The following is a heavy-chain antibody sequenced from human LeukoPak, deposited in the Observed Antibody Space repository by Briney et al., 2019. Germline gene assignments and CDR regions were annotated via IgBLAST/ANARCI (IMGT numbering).Heavy chain of an antibody. Sequence: GGPLRLSCAASGFTVSSNYMSWVRQAPGKGLEWVSVIYSGGSTYYADSVKGRFTISRDNSKNTLYLQMNSLRAEDTAVYYCARDLSDSSSWYWFDPWGQGTLVTVSS. CDR3: ARDLSDSSSWYWFDP. J-gene: IGHJ5*02. CDR1: GFTVSSNY. V-gene: IGHV3-53*01. D-gene: IGHD6-13*01. CDR2: IYSGGST.